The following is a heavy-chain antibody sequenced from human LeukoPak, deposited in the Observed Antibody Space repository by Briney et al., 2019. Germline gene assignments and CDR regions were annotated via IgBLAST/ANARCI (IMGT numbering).Heavy chain of an antibody. Sequence: SETLSLTCTVSGGSISSSSYYWGWIRQPPGKGLEWIGYIYYSGSTNYNPSLKSRVTISVDTSKNQFSLKLSSVTAADTAVYYCARDRDYDFWSGPFDPWGQGTLVTVSS. CDR2: IYYSGST. D-gene: IGHD3-3*01. V-gene: IGHV4-61*05. J-gene: IGHJ5*02. CDR1: GGSISSSSYY. CDR3: ARDRDYDFWSGPFDP.